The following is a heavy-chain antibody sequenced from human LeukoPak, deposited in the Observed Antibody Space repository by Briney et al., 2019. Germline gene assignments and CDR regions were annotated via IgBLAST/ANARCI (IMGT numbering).Heavy chain of an antibody. CDR2: IYHSGST. CDR3: ARGESGSYTPR. Sequence: SETLSLTCTVSGYSISSGYYWGWIRQPPGKGLEWIGSIYHSGSTYYNPSLKSRVTISVDTSKNQFSLKLSSVTAADTAVYYCARGESGSYTPRWGQGTLVTVSS. V-gene: IGHV4-38-2*02. J-gene: IGHJ4*02. D-gene: IGHD1-26*01. CDR1: GYSISSGYY.